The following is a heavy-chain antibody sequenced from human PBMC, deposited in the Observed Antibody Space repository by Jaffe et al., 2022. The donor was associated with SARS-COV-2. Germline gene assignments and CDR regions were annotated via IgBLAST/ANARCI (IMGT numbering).Heavy chain of an antibody. CDR3: ASQNPELATVTTFDY. V-gene: IGHV4-39*01. D-gene: IGHD4-17*01. CDR1: GGSISSSSYY. CDR2: IYYSGST. J-gene: IGHJ4*02. Sequence: QLQLQESGPGLVKPSETLSLTCTVSGGSISSSSYYWGWIRQPPGKGLEWIGSIYYSGSTYYNPSLKSRVTISVDTSKNQFSLKLSSVTAADTAVYYCASQNPELATVTTFDYWGQGTLVTVSS.